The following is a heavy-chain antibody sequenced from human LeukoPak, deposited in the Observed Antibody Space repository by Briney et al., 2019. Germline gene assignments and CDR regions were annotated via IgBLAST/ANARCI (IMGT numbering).Heavy chain of an antibody. CDR3: ARGTTVTRYFDL. CDR2: INHSGST. Sequence: PSETLSLTCAVYGGSFSGYCWSWIRQPPGKGLEWIGEINHSGSTNYNPSLKSRVTISVDTSKNQFSLKLSSVTAADTAVYYCARGTTVTRYFDLWGRGTLVTVSS. D-gene: IGHD4-17*01. J-gene: IGHJ2*01. V-gene: IGHV4-34*01. CDR1: GGSFSGYC.